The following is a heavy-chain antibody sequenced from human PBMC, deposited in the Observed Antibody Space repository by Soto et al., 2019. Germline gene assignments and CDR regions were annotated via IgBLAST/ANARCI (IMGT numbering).Heavy chain of an antibody. CDR2: VNPDGSTT. V-gene: IGHV3-7*03. CDR3: ARDRAYSSFDY. CDR1: GLTFRSVW. Sequence: GGSLRLSCAVSGLTFRSVWMSWVRQAPGKGLEWVATVNPDGSTTDHVDSVKGRFTVSRDNARNSLYLQMDSLRVEDTAVYFCARDRAYSSFDYWGQGTPVTVSS. D-gene: IGHD4-4*01. J-gene: IGHJ4*02.